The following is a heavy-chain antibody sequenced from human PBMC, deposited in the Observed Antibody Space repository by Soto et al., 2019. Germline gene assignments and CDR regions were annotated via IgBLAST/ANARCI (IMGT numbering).Heavy chain of an antibody. V-gene: IGHV1-2*04. D-gene: IGHD6-19*01. CDR3: ARALVHSSGWYWYFQH. CDR2: INPNSGGT. Sequence: GASVKVSCKASGYTFTGYYMHWVRQAPGQGLEWMGWINPNSGGTNYAQKFQGWVTMTRDTSISTAYMELSRLRSDDTAVYYCARALVHSSGWYWYFQHWGQGTLVTVSS. CDR1: GYTFTGYY. J-gene: IGHJ1*01.